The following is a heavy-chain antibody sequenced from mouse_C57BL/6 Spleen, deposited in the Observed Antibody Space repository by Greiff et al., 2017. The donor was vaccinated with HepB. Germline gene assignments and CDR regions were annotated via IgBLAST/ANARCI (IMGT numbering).Heavy chain of an antibody. CDR2: IDPNSGGT. D-gene: IGHD1-1*01. CDR1: GYTFTSYW. CDR3: ARGRFTTVNELAY. J-gene: IGHJ3*01. Sequence: QVQLQQPGAELVKPGASVKLSCKASGYTFTSYWMHWVKQRPGRGLEWIGRIDPNSGGTKYNEKFKSKSTLTLDKPSSTAYMQLSSLTSEDSAVYYWARGRFTTVNELAYWGQGTLVTVSA. V-gene: IGHV1-72*01.